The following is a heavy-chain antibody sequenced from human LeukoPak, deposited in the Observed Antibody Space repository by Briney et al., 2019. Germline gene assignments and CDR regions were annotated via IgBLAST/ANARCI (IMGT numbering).Heavy chain of an antibody. CDR1: GYTLTELS. J-gene: IGHJ5*02. Sequence: GASVKVSFKVSGYTLTELSMHWVRQAPGKGLEWMGGSDPEDGETIYAQKFQGRVTMTEDTSTDTAYMELSSLRSEDTAVYYCATFYDSSGYYYNWFDPWGQGTLVTVSS. CDR3: ATFYDSSGYYYNWFDP. V-gene: IGHV1-24*01. CDR2: SDPEDGET. D-gene: IGHD3-22*01.